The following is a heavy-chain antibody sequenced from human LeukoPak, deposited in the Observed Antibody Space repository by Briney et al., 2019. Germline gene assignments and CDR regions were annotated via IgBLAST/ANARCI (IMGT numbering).Heavy chain of an antibody. CDR3: ARAGYSSGWYYFDY. CDR2: IKNDGRST. D-gene: IGHD6-19*01. CDR1: GFIFSTYG. Sequence: GGSLRLSCAASGFIFSTYGMQWVRQAPGKGLGWGSRIKNDGRSTSYADSVKGRFTISRDSAKNTLFLQMDSLRAEDTAMYYCARAGYSSGWYYFDYWGQGTLVTVSS. V-gene: IGHV3-74*01. J-gene: IGHJ4*02.